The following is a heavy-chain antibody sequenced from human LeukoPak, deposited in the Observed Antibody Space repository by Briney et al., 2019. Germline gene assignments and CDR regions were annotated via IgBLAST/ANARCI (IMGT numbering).Heavy chain of an antibody. J-gene: IGHJ4*02. D-gene: IGHD6-13*01. V-gene: IGHV3-30*04. CDR3: ARDGIAAANDY. Sequence: PGRSLRLSCAASGFTFSSCAMHWVRQAPGKGLEWVAVISYDGSNKYYADSVKGRFTISRDNSKNTLCLQMNSLRAEDTAVYYCARDGIAAANDYWGQGTLVTVSS. CDR1: GFTFSSCA. CDR2: ISYDGSNK.